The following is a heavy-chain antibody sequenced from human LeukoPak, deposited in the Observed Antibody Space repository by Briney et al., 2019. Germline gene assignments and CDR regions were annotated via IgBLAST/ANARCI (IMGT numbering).Heavy chain of an antibody. V-gene: IGHV4-39*07. CDR2: IYYSGST. Sequence: KASETLSLTCTVSGGSISSSSYYWGWIRQPPGKGLEWIGSIYYSGSTYYNPSLKSRVTISVDTSKNQVSLKLSSVTAADTAVYYCARNYGSGSYRYYYYMDVWGKGTTVTISS. J-gene: IGHJ6*03. D-gene: IGHD3-10*01. CDR1: GGSISSSSYY. CDR3: ARNYGSGSYRYYYYMDV.